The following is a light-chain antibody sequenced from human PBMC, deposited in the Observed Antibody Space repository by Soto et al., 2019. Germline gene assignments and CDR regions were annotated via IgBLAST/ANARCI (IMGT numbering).Light chain of an antibody. CDR1: QSVLYSSNNKNY. V-gene: IGKV4-1*01. J-gene: IGKJ2*01. CDR2: WTS. Sequence: DIVMTQSPDSLAVSLGERATINCKSSQSVLYSSNNKNYLAWYQQKPGQPPKLLIYWTSTRESRVPDRFSGSVSGTDFTLTISSLQAEEVAVYYCQQYYSTPFTFGQGTKLDIK. CDR3: QQYYSTPFT.